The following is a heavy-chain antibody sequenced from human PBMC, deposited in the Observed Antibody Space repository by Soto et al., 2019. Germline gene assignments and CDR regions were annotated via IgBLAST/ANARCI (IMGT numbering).Heavy chain of an antibody. J-gene: IGHJ4*02. CDR1: GGSISSSSYY. CDR2: IYYSGGT. V-gene: IGHV4-39*01. CDR3: ATYSITMVRGVIIIFDY. D-gene: IGHD3-10*01. Sequence: QLQLQESGPGLVKPSETLSLTCTVSGGSISSSSYYWGWIRQPPGKGLEWIGSIYYSGGTYYNPSLKSRVTMSVDTSKNQFSLKLSSVTAADTAVYYCATYSITMVRGVIIIFDYWGQGTLVTVSS.